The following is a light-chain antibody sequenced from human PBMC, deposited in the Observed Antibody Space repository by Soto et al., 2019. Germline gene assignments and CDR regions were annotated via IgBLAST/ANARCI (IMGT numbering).Light chain of an antibody. V-gene: IGKV3D-15*01. CDR3: QQYNNWPPVT. J-gene: IGKJ4*01. CDR1: QSVSSVH. CDR2: GAS. Sequence: EMVMTQSPSTLSVSPGERATLSCRASQSVSSVHLAWYQQRPGQAPRLLIYGASRRATGIPDRFSGSGSGTDFSLTISSLQSEDFAVYYCQQYNNWPPVTFGGGTKV.